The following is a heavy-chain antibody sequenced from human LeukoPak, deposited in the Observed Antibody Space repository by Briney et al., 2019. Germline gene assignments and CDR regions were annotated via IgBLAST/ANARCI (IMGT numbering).Heavy chain of an antibody. Sequence: ASVKVSCKASGYTFTSYYMHWVRQAPGQGLECMGIINPSGGSTSYAQKFQGRVTMTRDTSTSTVYMELSSLRSEDTAVYYCARDSNEVSGSSYYYYYYMDVWGKGTTVTVSS. CDR2: INPSGGST. CDR1: GYTFTSYY. J-gene: IGHJ6*03. V-gene: IGHV1-46*01. CDR3: ARDSNEVSGSSYYYYYYMDV. D-gene: IGHD3-10*01.